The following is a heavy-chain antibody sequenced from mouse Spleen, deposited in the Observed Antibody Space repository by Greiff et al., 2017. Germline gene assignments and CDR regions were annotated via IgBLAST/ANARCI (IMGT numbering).Heavy chain of an antibody. CDR3: ARGEIDDYDGGGYFDY. CDR2: INPYNGGT. V-gene: IGHV1-19*01. D-gene: IGHD2-4*01. J-gene: IGHJ2*01. Sequence: EVQLQQSGPVLVKPGASVKMSCKASGYTFTDYYMNWVKQSHGKSLEWIGVINPYNGGTSYNQKFKGKATLTVDKSSSTAYMELNSLTSEDSAVYYCARGEIDDYDGGGYFDYWGQGTTLTVSS. CDR1: GYTFTDYY.